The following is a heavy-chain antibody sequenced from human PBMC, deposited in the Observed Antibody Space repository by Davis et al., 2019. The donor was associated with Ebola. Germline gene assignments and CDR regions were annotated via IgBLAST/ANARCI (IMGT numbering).Heavy chain of an antibody. CDR1: GFTFSSFA. CDR2: ISYDGSNK. J-gene: IGHJ6*02. CDR3: AGSDGSYYYYGMDV. V-gene: IGHV3-30-3*01. Sequence: GESLKIPCAAPGFTFSSFAMHWVRQAPGKGLEWVAVISYDGSNKYYADSVKGRFTISRDNSKNTLYLQMNSLRAEDTAVYYCAGSDGSYYYYGMDVWGQGTTVTVSS. D-gene: IGHD5-24*01.